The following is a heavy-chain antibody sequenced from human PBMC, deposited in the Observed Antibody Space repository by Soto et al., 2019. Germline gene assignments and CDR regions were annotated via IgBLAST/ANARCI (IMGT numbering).Heavy chain of an antibody. V-gene: IGHV3-15*01. CDR2: VKSKTDGGTI. J-gene: IGHJ4*02. D-gene: IGHD5-12*01. CDR3: IGTYSGSSMRFDY. Sequence: EVQLVESGGGLVKAAGSLRLSCAACGFTFSSAWMTWVRQAPGKGQEWVGRVKSKTDGGTIDYAAPVKDRFTISRDDSKITLYLQINSLKTEDTAVYYCIGTYSGSSMRFDYWGQGTLVTVSS. CDR1: GFTFSSAW.